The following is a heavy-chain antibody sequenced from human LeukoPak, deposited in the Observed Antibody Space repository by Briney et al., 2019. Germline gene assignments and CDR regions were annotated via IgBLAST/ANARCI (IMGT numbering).Heavy chain of an antibody. D-gene: IGHD6-6*01. CDR3: AKGSWTVDY. CDR2: IAYDGSNK. CDR1: GFTFSSYG. J-gene: IGHJ4*02. V-gene: IGHV3-30*18. Sequence: GRSLRLSCAASGFTFSSYGMHWGRQAPGKGLEWVAVIAYDGSNKYYADSVKGRFTISRDNSKNTLYLQMNSLRAEDTAVYYCAKGSWTVDYWGQGTLVTVSS.